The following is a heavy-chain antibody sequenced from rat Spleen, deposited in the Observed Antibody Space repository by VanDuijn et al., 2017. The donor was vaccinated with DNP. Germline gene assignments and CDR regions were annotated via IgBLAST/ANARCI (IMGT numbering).Heavy chain of an antibody. CDR1: GFNFNDYW. J-gene: IGHJ2*01. CDR2: INKDSSIK. Sequence: EVKLVESGGGLVQPGRSLKLSCAASGFNFNDYWMGWVRQAPGKGLEWIGQINKDSSIKKYIPTLKEKITISRDTAQNILYLQMSKLGSEDTAIYYCAKGPNYGGWSDYFDYWGQGVMVTVSS. V-gene: IGHV4-2*01. CDR3: AKGPNYGGWSDYFDY. D-gene: IGHD1-11*01.